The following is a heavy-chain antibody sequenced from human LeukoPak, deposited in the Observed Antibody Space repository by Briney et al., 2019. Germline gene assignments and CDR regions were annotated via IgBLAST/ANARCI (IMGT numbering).Heavy chain of an antibody. CDR2: IYTSGST. D-gene: IGHD3-10*01. CDR3: ARDRAPYGSGSYSFDY. J-gene: IGHJ4*02. V-gene: IGHV4-4*07. Sequence: SETLSLTCTVSGDSINTYYWSWIRQPAGKGLEWIGRIYTSGSTNYNPSLKSRVTISVDTSKNQFSLKLSSVTAADAAVYYCARDRAPYGSGSYSFDYWGQGTLVTVSS. CDR1: GDSINTYY.